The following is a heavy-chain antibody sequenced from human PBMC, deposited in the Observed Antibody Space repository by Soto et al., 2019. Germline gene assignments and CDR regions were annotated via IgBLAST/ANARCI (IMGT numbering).Heavy chain of an antibody. CDR2: INHSGST. CDR1: GGSFSGYY. D-gene: IGHD5-18*01. Sequence: QVQLQQWGAGLLKPSETLSLTCAVYGGSFSGYYWSWIRQPPGKGLEWIGEINHSGSTNYNPSLKSRVTISVDTSKNQFSLKLSSVTAADTAVYYCAGGCSYGYRYYWGQGTLVTVSS. J-gene: IGHJ4*02. CDR3: AGGCSYGYRYY. V-gene: IGHV4-34*01.